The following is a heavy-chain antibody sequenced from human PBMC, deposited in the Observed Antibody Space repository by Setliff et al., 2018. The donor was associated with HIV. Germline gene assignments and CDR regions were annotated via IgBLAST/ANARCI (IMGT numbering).Heavy chain of an antibody. J-gene: IGHJ4*02. CDR3: ASPMFYDGKVV. V-gene: IGHV1-3*01. CDR2: ITAGNGDT. D-gene: IGHD3-22*01. CDR1: GYTFHYYD. Sequence: GASVKVSCKASGYTFHYYDIHWVRQAPGQGLEWMGRITAGNGDTEYSQKFQDRVTLTSDMSANTVYMDLTTLRSEDTAVYYCASPMFYDGKVVWGQGTPVTVSS.